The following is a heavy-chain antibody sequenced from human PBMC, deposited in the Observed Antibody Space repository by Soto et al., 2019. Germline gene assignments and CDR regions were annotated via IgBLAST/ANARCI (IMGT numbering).Heavy chain of an antibody. CDR3: ARDRSGYEAPDY. Sequence: QVQLVQSGAEVKKPGASVKVSCKASGYTFTSYAMHWVRQAPGQRLEWMGWINAGNGNTKYSQKFQGRVTITRDTSASTAYMELSSLRSEDTAVYYCARDRSGYEAPDYWGQGTLVTVSS. J-gene: IGHJ4*02. V-gene: IGHV1-3*01. CDR2: INAGNGNT. D-gene: IGHD5-12*01. CDR1: GYTFTSYA.